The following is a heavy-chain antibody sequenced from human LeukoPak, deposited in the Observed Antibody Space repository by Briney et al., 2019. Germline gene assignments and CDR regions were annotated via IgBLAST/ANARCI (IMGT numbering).Heavy chain of an antibody. Sequence: SVKVSCKATGGTFNNYGYHWVRQAPGLGLDWMGRIIPFLGLTNFAQTFEGRASLSADKATRTVFSELSSLATEDKAMYYCVFVDRGGSTHQPFDHWGPGTLVTVSS. CDR3: VFVDRGGSTHQPFDH. CDR2: IIPFLGLT. CDR1: GGTFNNYG. D-gene: IGHD3/OR15-3a*01. J-gene: IGHJ4*02. V-gene: IGHV1-69*04.